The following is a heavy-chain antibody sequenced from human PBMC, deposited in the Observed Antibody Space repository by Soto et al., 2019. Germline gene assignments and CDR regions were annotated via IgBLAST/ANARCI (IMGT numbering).Heavy chain of an antibody. CDR1: GYTFTSYG. V-gene: IGHV1-18*01. CDR2: ISAYNGNT. Sequence: EASVKVSCKASGYTFTSYGISWVRQAPGQGLEWMGWISAYNGNTNYAQKLQGRVTMTTDTSTSTAYMELRSLRSDDTAVYYCARGGYCSSTSCYSRSLYYYYGMDVWGQGTTVTVSS. CDR3: ARGGYCSSTSCYSRSLYYYYGMDV. J-gene: IGHJ6*02. D-gene: IGHD2-2*02.